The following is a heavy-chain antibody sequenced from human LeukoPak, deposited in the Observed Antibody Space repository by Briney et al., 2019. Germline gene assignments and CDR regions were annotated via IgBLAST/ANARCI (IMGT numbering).Heavy chain of an antibody. V-gene: IGHV3-23*01. CDR1: GFTFDDYA. J-gene: IGHJ5*02. CDR2: ISGSGGST. D-gene: IGHD2-8*01. Sequence: GGSLRLSCAASGFTFDDYAIHWVRQAPGKGLEWVSAISGSGGSTYYADSVKGRFTISRDNAKNSLYLQMNSLRAEDTAVYCARGGVGVSMVHLTSWFDPWGQGTLVTVSS. CDR3: ARGGVGVSMVHLTSWFDP.